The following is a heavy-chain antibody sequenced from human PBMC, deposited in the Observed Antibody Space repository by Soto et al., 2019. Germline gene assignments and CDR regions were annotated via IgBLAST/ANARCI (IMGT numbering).Heavy chain of an antibody. CDR1: GFTFNSYA. CDR3: AKGLGPAADFGLDV. CDR2: ISGSGRDT. Sequence: GGSLRLSCAASGFTFNSYAMSWVRQAPGKGLGWVSAISGSGRDTYYADSVKGRFTISRDNSKNTLYLQMNSLRAEDTAVYYCAKGLGPAADFGLDVWGQGTTVTVSS. V-gene: IGHV3-23*01. J-gene: IGHJ6*02. D-gene: IGHD2-2*01.